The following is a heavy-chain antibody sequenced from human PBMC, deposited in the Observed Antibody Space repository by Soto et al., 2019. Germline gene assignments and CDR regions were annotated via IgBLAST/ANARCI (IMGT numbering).Heavy chain of an antibody. Sequence: QVQLVESGGGVVQPGRSLRLSCAASGFTFWNYGMHWVRQAPGKGPEWVATIWNNGNRKYYADSVTGRFTISRDNSRNTLYLEMNSLRGEDTDVYYCARAVSTTAVNWFDPWGQGTQVTVSS. CDR2: IWNNGNRK. V-gene: IGHV3-33*01. J-gene: IGHJ5*02. CDR3: ARAVSTTAVNWFDP. CDR1: GFTFWNYG. D-gene: IGHD2-2*01.